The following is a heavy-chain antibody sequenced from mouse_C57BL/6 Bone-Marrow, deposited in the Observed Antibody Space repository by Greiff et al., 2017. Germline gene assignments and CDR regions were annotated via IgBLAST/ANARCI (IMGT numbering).Heavy chain of an antibody. CDR1: GFTFSSYA. D-gene: IGHD2-4*01. V-gene: IGHV5-9-1*02. J-gene: IGHJ4*01. Sequence: EVKVEESGEGLVKPGGSLKLSCAASGFTFSSYAMSWVRQTPEKRLEWVAYISSGGDYIYYADTVKGRFTISRDNARNTLYLQMSSLKSEDTAMYYCTSPGWDYEDAMDYWGQGTSVTVSS. CDR2: ISSGGDYI. CDR3: TSPGWDYEDAMDY.